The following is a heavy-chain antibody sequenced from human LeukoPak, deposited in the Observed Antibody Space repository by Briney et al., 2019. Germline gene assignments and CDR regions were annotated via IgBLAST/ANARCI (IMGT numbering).Heavy chain of an antibody. D-gene: IGHD1-14*01. J-gene: IGHJ4*02. CDR2: IWYDGSNI. CDR1: GFTFSSYG. CDR3: ARDARPGPYFDY. V-gene: IGHV3-33*08. Sequence: GGSLRLSCVASGFTFSSYGMHWVRQAPGKGLEWVAVIWYDGSNIYYADSVKGRFTISRDNSKNTLYLQMNSLRAEDTAVYYCARDARPGPYFDYWGQGTLVTVSS.